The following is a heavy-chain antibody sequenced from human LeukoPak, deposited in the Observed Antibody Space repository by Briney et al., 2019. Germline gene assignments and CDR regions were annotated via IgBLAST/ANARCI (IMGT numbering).Heavy chain of an antibody. V-gene: IGHV2-5*01. CDR3: AHDFYMKYFDY. D-gene: IGHD2/OR15-2a*01. CDR2: IYWNDDK. Sequence: GPTLVKPTQTLTLTFTFSGFSLSTSGVGVGWIRQPPGKALEWLALIYWNDDKRYSPSLKSRLTITKDTSKNQVVLTMTNMDPVDTATYYCAHDFYMKYFDYWGQGTLVTVSS. CDR1: GFSLSTSGVG. J-gene: IGHJ4*02.